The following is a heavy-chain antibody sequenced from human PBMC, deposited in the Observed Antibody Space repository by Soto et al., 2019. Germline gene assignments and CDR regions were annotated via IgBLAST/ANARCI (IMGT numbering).Heavy chain of an antibody. CDR1: GFTFSSYG. V-gene: IGHV3-33*01. D-gene: IGHD6-13*01. CDR2: IWYDGSNK. J-gene: IGHJ6*02. Sequence: QVQLVESGGGVVQPGRSLRLSCAASGFTFSSYGMHWVRQAPGKGLEWVAVIWYDGSNKYYADSVKGRFTISRDNSKNTLYLQMNSLRAEDTAVYYCARDRSPAGYGMDVWGQGTTVTASS. CDR3: ARDRSPAGYGMDV.